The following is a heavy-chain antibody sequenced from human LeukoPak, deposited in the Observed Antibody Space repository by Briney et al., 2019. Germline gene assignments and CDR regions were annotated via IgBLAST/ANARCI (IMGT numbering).Heavy chain of an antibody. D-gene: IGHD2-15*01. CDR1: GYTFTGYY. Sequence: GASVKVSCKASGYTFTGYYMHWVRQAPGQGLEWMGWINPNSGGTNYAQKFQGRVTMTRDTSISTAYMELSRLRSDDTAVYYCARDLGCSGGSCYSDFDYWGQGTLVTVSS. J-gene: IGHJ4*02. CDR2: INPNSGGT. V-gene: IGHV1-2*02. CDR3: ARDLGCSGGSCYSDFDY.